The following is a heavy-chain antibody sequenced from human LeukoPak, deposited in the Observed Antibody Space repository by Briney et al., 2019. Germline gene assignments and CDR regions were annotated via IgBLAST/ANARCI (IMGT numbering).Heavy chain of an antibody. V-gene: IGHV3-23*01. CDR3: AKDESNYGDESPHYAFDI. CDR1: GFTFSSYA. J-gene: IGHJ3*02. Sequence: SGGSLRLSCGASGFTFSSYAMTWVRQAPGEGLEWVSAVSGSGGSTYYADSVKGRFTISRDNSKNTLYLQMNSLRAEDTAVYYCAKDESNYGDESPHYAFDIWGQGTMVTVSS. CDR2: VSGSGGST. D-gene: IGHD4-17*01.